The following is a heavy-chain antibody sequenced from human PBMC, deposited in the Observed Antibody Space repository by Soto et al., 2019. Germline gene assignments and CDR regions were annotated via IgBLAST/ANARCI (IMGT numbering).Heavy chain of an antibody. D-gene: IGHD1-26*01. V-gene: IGHV3-73*01. CDR1: GFTFGGSA. J-gene: IGHJ1*01. Sequence: PGGSLRLSCAASGFTFGGSAMHWVRQASGKGLEWVGHIRSKTNSYATAYAESVKGRFTISRDNAKNSLYLQMSSLRAEDSAVYYCARRASRWGQGTVVTVSS. CDR2: IRSKTNSYAT. CDR3: ARRASR.